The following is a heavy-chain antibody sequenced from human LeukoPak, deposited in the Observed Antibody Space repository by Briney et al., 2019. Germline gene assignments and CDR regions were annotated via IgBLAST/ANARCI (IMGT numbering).Heavy chain of an antibody. CDR1: GFTLSRYS. J-gene: IGHJ4*02. CDR2: ISTNSEYI. D-gene: IGHD6-13*01. Sequence: KAGGSLRLSCDVFGFTLSRYSMNWVRQAPGKGPEWVSAISTNSEYIYYGDSVRGRFTVARDNARNSLYLHMNSLRVEDTALYYCVRASYSSTWYLDSWGQGTLVTVS. CDR3: VRASYSSTWYLDS. V-gene: IGHV3-21*01.